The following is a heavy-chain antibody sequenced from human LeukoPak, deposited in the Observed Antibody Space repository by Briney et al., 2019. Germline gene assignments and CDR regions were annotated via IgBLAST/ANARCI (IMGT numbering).Heavy chain of an antibody. CDR1: GGSFSGDD. Sequence: SETLSLTCAVYGGSFSGDDWSWIREPPGNGLKGSGEINHSGSTNYNPSLKSRVTISVDTSKNQFSLKLSSVTAADTAVYYCARRRGTYYYDSSGYRNWFDPWGQGTLVTVSS. V-gene: IGHV4-34*01. J-gene: IGHJ5*02. CDR3: ARRRGTYYYDSSGYRNWFDP. CDR2: INHSGST. D-gene: IGHD3-22*01.